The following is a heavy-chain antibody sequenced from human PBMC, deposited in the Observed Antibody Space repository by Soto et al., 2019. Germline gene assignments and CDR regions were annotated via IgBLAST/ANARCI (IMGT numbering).Heavy chain of an antibody. J-gene: IGHJ3*02. CDR2: IYYSGST. CDR3: ASYRKDIVVVPAARNDAFDI. CDR1: GGSISSGGYY. Sequence: SETLSLTCTVSGGSISSGGYYWSWIRQHPGKGLEWIGYIYYSGSTYYNPSLKSRVTISVDTSKNQFSLKLSSVTAADTAVYYCASYRKDIVVVPAARNDAFDIWGQGTMVTVSS. D-gene: IGHD2-2*01. V-gene: IGHV4-31*03.